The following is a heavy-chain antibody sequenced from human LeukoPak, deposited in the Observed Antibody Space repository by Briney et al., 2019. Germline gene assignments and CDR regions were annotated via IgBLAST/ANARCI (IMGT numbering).Heavy chain of an antibody. D-gene: IGHD4-17*01. CDR3: ARVSTVTTIHYYYGMDV. CDR2: IWYDGSNK. CDR1: GFTFSSYG. V-gene: IGHV3-33*01. Sequence: GGSLRLSCAASGFTFSSYGMHWVRQAPGKGLERVAVIWYDGSNKYYADSVKGRFTVSRDNSKNTLYLQINSLRAEDTAVYYCARVSTVTTIHYYYGMDVWGKGTTVTVSS. J-gene: IGHJ6*04.